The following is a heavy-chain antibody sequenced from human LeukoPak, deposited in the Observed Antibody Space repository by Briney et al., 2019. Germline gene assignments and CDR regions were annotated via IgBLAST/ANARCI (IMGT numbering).Heavy chain of an antibody. CDR3: ARDAGREGYSYGYGVGVFDY. J-gene: IGHJ4*02. CDR1: GVSISSYY. Sequence: SETLSFTCTVSGVSISSYYWSWIRQPPGKGLEWIGYIYYSGSTNYNPSLKSRVTISVDTSKNQFSLKLSSVTAADTAVYYCARDAGREGYSYGYGVGVFDYWGQGTLVTVSS. D-gene: IGHD5-18*01. CDR2: IYYSGST. V-gene: IGHV4-59*01.